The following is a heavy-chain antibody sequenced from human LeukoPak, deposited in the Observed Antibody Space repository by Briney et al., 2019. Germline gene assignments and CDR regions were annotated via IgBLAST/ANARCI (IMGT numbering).Heavy chain of an antibody. V-gene: IGHV3-23*01. Sequence: GGSLRLSCAASGFTFSSYGMSWVRQAPGKGLEWVSAISGSGGSTYYADSVKGRFTISRDNSKNTLYLQMNSLRAEDTAVYYCAKGRYYYYYMDVWGKGTTVTISS. J-gene: IGHJ6*03. CDR3: AKGRYYYYYMDV. CDR2: ISGSGGST. CDR1: GFTFSSYG.